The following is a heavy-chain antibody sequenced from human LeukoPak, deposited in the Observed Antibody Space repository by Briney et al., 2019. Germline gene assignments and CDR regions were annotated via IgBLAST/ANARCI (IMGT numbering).Heavy chain of an antibody. J-gene: IGHJ4*02. CDR3: ARDLVRHYYGSGSYDY. D-gene: IGHD3-10*01. CDR1: GFTFSDYY. CDR2: VSSSGNTI. V-gene: IGHV3-11*01. Sequence: GGSLRLSCAASGFTFSDYYMSWIRQAPGKGLEWLSYVSSSGNTIYYADSVKGRFTISRDNTKNSLYLQMSSLRAEDTAVYYCARDLVRHYYGSGSYDYWGQGTLVTVSS.